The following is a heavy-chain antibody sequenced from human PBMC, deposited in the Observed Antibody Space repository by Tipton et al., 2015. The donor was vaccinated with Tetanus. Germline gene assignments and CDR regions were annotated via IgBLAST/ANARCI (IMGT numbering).Heavy chain of an antibody. J-gene: IGHJ6*02. CDR1: GFTFSSYS. D-gene: IGHD1-7*01. V-gene: IGHV3-7*01. CDR3: ARDAPYNWNYLGYYGMDV. CDR2: IKQDGSEI. Sequence: SLRLSCAASGFTFSSYSMNWVRQAPGKGLEWVANIKQDGSEIYYVDSVRGRFTISRDNAKNSLYLQMNSLRAEDTAVYYCARDAPYNWNYLGYYGMDVWGQGTTVTVSS.